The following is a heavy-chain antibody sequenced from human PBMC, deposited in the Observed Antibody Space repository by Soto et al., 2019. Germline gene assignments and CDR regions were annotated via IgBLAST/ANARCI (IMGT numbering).Heavy chain of an antibody. CDR1: GFTFSSYG. D-gene: IGHD2-2*01. Sequence: QVQLVESGGGVVQPGRSLRLSCAASGFTFSSYGMHWVRQAPGKGLEWVAVISYDGSNKYYADSVKGRFTISRDNSKKTLYLQMNSLRAEDTAVYYCSKGPAIVLVPAAMNSYYGMDVWGQGTRVTVSS. CDR3: SKGPAIVLVPAAMNSYYGMDV. J-gene: IGHJ6*02. V-gene: IGHV3-30*18. CDR2: ISYDGSNK.